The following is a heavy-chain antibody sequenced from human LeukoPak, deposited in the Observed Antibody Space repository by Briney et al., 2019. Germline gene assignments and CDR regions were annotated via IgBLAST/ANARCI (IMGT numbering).Heavy chain of an antibody. CDR2: IRTKANSYAT. V-gene: IGHV3-73*01. D-gene: IGHD6-13*01. CDR1: GFTFSGSS. CDR3: TTSYSGNSWYDWFGP. J-gene: IGHJ5*02. Sequence: LPGGSLRLSCAASGFTFSGSSIHWVRQASGKRLEWVGLIRTKANSYATAYAASVTGRFTISRDDSKDTSYLQMNSLKTEDTALYFCTTSYSGNSWYDWFGPWGQGTLVTVSS.